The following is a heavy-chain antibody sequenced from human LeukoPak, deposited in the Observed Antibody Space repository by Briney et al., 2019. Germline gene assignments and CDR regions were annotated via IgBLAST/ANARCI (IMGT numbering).Heavy chain of an antibody. Sequence: PGGSLRLSCAASGFTFHNFAMSWVRQAPGKGLEWVSSISSSGEFTFYADSVKGRFTILRDKSRYTLYLQMNSLRAEDAAMYYCVKDRPNYYESNGDYYKRDGDFWGQGTLVTVSA. D-gene: IGHD3-22*01. V-gene: IGHV3-23*01. CDR3: VKDRPNYYESNGDYYKRDGDF. CDR2: ISSSGEFT. CDR1: GFTFHNFA. J-gene: IGHJ4*02.